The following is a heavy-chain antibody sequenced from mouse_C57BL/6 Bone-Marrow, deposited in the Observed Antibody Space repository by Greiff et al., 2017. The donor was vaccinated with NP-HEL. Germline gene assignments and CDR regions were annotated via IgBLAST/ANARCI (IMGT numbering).Heavy chain of an antibody. J-gene: IGHJ4*01. CDR1: GYTFTSYT. CDR2: INPSSGYT. CDR3: ALFITTGAVDY. V-gene: IGHV1-4*01. Sequence: QVQLQQSGAELARPGASVKMSCKASGYTFTSYTMHWVKQRPGQGLEWIGDINPSSGYTKYNQKFKDKATLTADKSSSTAYMQLSSLTSEDSAVYYCALFITTGAVDYWGQGTSVTVSS. D-gene: IGHD1-1*01.